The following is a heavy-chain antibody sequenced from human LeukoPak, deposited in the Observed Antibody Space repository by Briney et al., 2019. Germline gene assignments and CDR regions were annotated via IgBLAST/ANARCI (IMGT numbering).Heavy chain of an antibody. CDR3: ARPKYSSSWGY. J-gene: IGHJ4*02. V-gene: IGHV4-39*01. Sequence: PSETLSLTCTVSGGSLSSSSYYWGWIRQPPGKGLEWIGSIYFSGSTYYNPSLKSRVTISVDTSKNQFSLKLSSVTAADTAVYYCARPKYSSSWGYWGQGTLVTVSS. CDR2: IYFSGST. D-gene: IGHD6-13*01. CDR1: GGSLSSSSYY.